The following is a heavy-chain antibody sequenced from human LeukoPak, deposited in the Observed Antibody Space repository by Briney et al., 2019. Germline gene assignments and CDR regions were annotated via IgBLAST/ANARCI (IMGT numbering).Heavy chain of an antibody. Sequence: GGSLRLSCAASGFTFSSYSMNWVRQAPGKGLEWVSSISSSSSYIYYADSVKGRFTISRDNAKNSLYLQMNSLRAEDTAVYYCACASYGDYGGDGYWGQGTLVTVSS. D-gene: IGHD4-17*01. V-gene: IGHV3-21*01. CDR3: ACASYGDYGGDGY. J-gene: IGHJ4*02. CDR2: ISSSSSYI. CDR1: GFTFSSYS.